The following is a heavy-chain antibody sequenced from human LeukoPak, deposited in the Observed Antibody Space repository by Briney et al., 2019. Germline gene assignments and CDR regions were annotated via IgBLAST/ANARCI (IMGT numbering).Heavy chain of an antibody. CDR3: AREGSGSYGYYYMDV. V-gene: IGHV3-64*01. CDR2: ISSNGGST. Sequence: GGSLRLSCAASGFTFSSYAMHWVRQAPGKGLEYVSAISSNGGSTYYANSVKGRFTISRDNSKNTLYFQMGSLRAEDMAVYYCAREGSGSYGYYYMDVWGKGTTVTVSS. J-gene: IGHJ6*03. D-gene: IGHD3-10*01. CDR1: GFTFSSYA.